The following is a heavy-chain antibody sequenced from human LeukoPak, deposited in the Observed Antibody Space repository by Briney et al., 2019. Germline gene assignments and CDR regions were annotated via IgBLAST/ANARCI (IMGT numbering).Heavy chain of an antibody. CDR1: GWSFNDYY. J-gene: IGHJ5*02. CDR2: INARGDT. CDR3: ARGQVPAARGYNWFDP. D-gene: IGHD2-2*01. V-gene: IGHV4-34*01. Sequence: PSETLSLTCAVYGWSFNDYYWNWIRQPPGKGLEWIGEINARGDTNFNPSLKSRVTISVDTSKRQFSLKLTSTIAGDTALYYCARGQVPAARGYNWFDPWGQGTLVTVSS.